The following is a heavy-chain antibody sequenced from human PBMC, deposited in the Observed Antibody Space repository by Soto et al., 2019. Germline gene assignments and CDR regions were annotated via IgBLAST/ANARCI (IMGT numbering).Heavy chain of an antibody. CDR3: AKRGLPIHQYYFDD. D-gene: IGHD3-3*01. V-gene: IGHV3-23*01. CDR2: ISVTGGST. CDR1: GFTFSTYP. Sequence: GGSLRLSCAASGFTFSTYPMSWVRQAPGKGLEWVSGISVTGGSTDYADSVRGRFTISRDNSKNTLYLQMNSLGAEDTAVYYCAKRGLPIHQYYFDDWGQGTLVTVSS. J-gene: IGHJ4*02.